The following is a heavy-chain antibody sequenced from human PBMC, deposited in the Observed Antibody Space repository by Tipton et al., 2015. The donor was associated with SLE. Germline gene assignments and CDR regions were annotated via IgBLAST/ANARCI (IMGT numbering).Heavy chain of an antibody. J-gene: IGHJ4*02. V-gene: IGHV4-34*01. CDR3: ARSREKFDFWSGYYVH. CDR2: INHSGST. Sequence: TLSLTCAVYGGSFSGYYWSWIRQPPGKGLEWIGEINHSGSTNYNPSLKSRVTISVDTSKNQFSLKLSSVTAADTAVYYCARSREKFDFWSGYYVHWGQATLVTVSS. CDR1: GGSFSGYY. D-gene: IGHD3-3*01.